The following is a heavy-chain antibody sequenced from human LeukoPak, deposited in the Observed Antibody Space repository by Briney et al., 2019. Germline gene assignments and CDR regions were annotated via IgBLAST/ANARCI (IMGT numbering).Heavy chain of an antibody. Sequence: GGSLRLSCAASGFIFSNDAMHWVRQAPGKGLEWVAVITYDGSAQFYAVSVRGRFTISREDSKRTLYLHMENLRPDDMAVYFCAKQPGHYGAGSYLESWGRGTLVTVSS. J-gene: IGHJ5*02. CDR2: ITYDGSAQ. V-gene: IGHV3-30*18. CDR1: GFIFSNDA. CDR3: AKQPGHYGAGSYLES. D-gene: IGHD3-10*01.